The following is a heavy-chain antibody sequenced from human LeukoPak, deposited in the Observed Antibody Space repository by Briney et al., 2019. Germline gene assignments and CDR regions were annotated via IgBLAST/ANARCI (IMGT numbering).Heavy chain of an antibody. CDR3: ARDGLYCSGGSCYGLWSAY. J-gene: IGHJ4*02. D-gene: IGHD2-15*01. V-gene: IGHV1-2*02. CDR1: GYTFTGYY. CDR2: INPNSGGT. Sequence: GASVKVSCKASGYTFTGYYMHWVRQAPGQGLEWMGWINPNSGGTNYAQKFQGRVTMTRDASISTAYMELSRLRSDDTAVYYCARDGLYCSGGSCYGLWSAYWGQGTLVTVSS.